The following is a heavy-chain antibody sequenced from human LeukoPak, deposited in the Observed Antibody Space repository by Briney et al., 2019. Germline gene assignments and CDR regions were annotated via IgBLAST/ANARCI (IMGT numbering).Heavy chain of an antibody. D-gene: IGHD3-22*01. J-gene: IGHJ1*01. CDR3: AREDYYDSSGYYYREYFQH. V-gene: IGHV3-30-3*01. CDR1: GFTFSSYA. Sequence: GGSLRLSCAASGFTFSSYAMPWVRQAPGKGLEWVAVISYDGSNKYYADSVKGRFTISRDNSKNTLYLQMNSLRAEDTAVYYCAREDYYDSSGYYYREYFQHWGQGTLVTVSS. CDR2: ISYDGSNK.